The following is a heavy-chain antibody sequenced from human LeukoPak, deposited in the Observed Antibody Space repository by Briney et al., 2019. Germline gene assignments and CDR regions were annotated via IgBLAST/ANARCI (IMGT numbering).Heavy chain of an antibody. CDR3: ARRTPDYYYYYMDV. Sequence: GSLRLSCAASGFTFSSYAMSWVRQTPGKGLEWVSTISGSGGSTYYADSVKGRFTISRDNSKNTLYLQMNSLRAEDTAVYYCARRTPDYYYYYMDVWGKGTTVTVSS. CDR1: GFTFSSYA. J-gene: IGHJ6*03. V-gene: IGHV3-23*01. CDR2: ISGSGGST.